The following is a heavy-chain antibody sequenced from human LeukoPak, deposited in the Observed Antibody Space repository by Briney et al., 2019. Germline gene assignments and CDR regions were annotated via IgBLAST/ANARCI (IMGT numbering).Heavy chain of an antibody. Sequence: GGSLRLSCAASGFTFSSYSMNWVRQAPGKGLEWVSYISSSSSTIYYADFVKGRFTISRDNAKNSLYLQMNSLRDEDTAVYYCARFPRYYDSSGYSFWGQETLVTVSS. J-gene: IGHJ4*02. V-gene: IGHV3-48*02. D-gene: IGHD3-22*01. CDR3: ARFPRYYDSSGYSF. CDR1: GFTFSSYS. CDR2: ISSSSSTI.